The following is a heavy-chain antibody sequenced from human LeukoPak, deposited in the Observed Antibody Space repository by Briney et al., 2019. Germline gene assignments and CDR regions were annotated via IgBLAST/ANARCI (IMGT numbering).Heavy chain of an antibody. CDR2: IIPILGIA. Sequence: GASVRVSCKASGGTFSSYAISWVRQAPGQGLEWMGRIIPILGIANYAQKFQGRVTITADKSTSTAYMELSSLRSEDTAVYYCAREWLIVVTGTGHLDYWGQGTLVTVSS. CDR3: AREWLIVVTGTGHLDY. CDR1: GGTFSSYA. V-gene: IGHV1-69*04. D-gene: IGHD6-19*01. J-gene: IGHJ4*02.